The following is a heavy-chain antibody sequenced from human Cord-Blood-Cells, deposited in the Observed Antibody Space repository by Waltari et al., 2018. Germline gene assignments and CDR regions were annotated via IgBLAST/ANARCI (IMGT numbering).Heavy chain of an antibody. D-gene: IGHD5-12*01. V-gene: IGHV1-69*12. Sequence: QVQLVQSGAEVKKPGSSVKVSCKASGDTFSSYAISWVRQAPGQGLEWMGGVSPIFGTANYAQKFQGRVTITADESTSTAYMGLSSLRAEDTAVYYCARDREYSGYDYAFDIWGQGTMVTVSS. CDR3: ARDREYSGYDYAFDI. CDR1: GDTFSSYA. J-gene: IGHJ3*02. CDR2: VSPIFGTA.